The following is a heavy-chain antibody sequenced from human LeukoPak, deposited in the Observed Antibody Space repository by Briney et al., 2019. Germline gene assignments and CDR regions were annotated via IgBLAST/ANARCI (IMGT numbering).Heavy chain of an antibody. CDR3: AKSPHYYGSGSRFDY. J-gene: IGHJ4*02. D-gene: IGHD3-10*01. CDR2: IRYDGSKK. CDR1: GFTFSSYG. Sequence: PGGSLRLSCAASGFTFSSYGMHWVRQARGKALEWVAFIRYDGSKKYYADSVKGRFTISRDNSKNTLYLQMNSLRAEDTAVYYCAKSPHYYGSGSRFDYWGQGTLVTVSS. V-gene: IGHV3-30*02.